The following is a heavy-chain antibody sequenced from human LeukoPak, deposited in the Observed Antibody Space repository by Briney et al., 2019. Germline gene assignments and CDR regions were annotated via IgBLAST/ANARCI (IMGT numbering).Heavy chain of an antibody. CDR3: ARDFGQHYDFWSGYSPGYYYYGMDV. CDR1: GFTFSSYA. CDR2: ISYDGSNK. J-gene: IGHJ6*02. Sequence: PGRSLRLSCAASGFTFSSYAMHWVRQAPGKGLEWVAVISYDGSNKYYADSVKGRFTISRDNSKNTLYLQMNSLRAEDTAVYYCARDFGQHYDFWSGYSPGYYYYGMDVWGQGTTVTVSS. D-gene: IGHD3-3*01. V-gene: IGHV3-30-3*01.